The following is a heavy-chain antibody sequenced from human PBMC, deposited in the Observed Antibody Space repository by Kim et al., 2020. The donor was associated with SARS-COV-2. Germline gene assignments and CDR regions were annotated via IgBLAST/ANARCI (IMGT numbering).Heavy chain of an antibody. CDR1: GYSFTSYW. Sequence: GESLKISCKGSGYSFTSYWINWVRQMPGKGLEWMGRIDPSDSYINYSPSFQGHVTISSDKSSSTAYLQWSSLKASDTAMYYCARQRWGSSWPPGTDVWGQGTTVTVSS. V-gene: IGHV5-10-1*01. J-gene: IGHJ6*02. CDR3: ARQRWGSSWPPGTDV. CDR2: IDPSDSYI. D-gene: IGHD6-13*01.